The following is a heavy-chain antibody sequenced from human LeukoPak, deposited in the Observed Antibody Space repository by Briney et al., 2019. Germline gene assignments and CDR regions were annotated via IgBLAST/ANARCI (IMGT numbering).Heavy chain of an antibody. CDR3: ARAKKTTVVTRGDGPRGAFDI. D-gene: IGHD4-23*01. Sequence: KTGGSLRLSCAASGFTFSSYAMNWVRQAPGKGLEWVSSISSSSSYIYYADSVKGRFTISRDNAKNSLYLQMNSLRAEDTAVYYCARAKKTTVVTRGDGPRGAFDIWGQGTMVTVSS. CDR2: ISSSSSYI. V-gene: IGHV3-21*01. J-gene: IGHJ3*02. CDR1: GFTFSSYA.